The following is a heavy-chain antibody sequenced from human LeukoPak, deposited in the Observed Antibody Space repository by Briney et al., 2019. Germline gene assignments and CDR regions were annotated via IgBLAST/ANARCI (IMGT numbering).Heavy chain of an antibody. Sequence: GGSLRLSCAASGFTFSSYSMNWVRQAPGKGLEWASSISSSSSYIYYADSVKGRFTISRDNAKNSLYLQMNSLRAEDTAVYYCARDAHYYDSSGITPFDYWGQGTLVTVS. CDR3: ARDAHYYDSSGITPFDY. D-gene: IGHD3-22*01. J-gene: IGHJ4*02. CDR1: GFTFSSYS. CDR2: ISSSSSYI. V-gene: IGHV3-21*01.